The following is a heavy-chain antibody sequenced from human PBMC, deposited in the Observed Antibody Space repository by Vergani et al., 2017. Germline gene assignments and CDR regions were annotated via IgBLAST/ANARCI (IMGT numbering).Heavy chain of an antibody. J-gene: IGHJ4*02. CDR3: AKDRPRDWETPLFLFDY. V-gene: IGHV1-18*01. D-gene: IGHD1-26*01. CDR2: ISAYNGNT. CDR1: GYTFTSYG. Sequence: QVQLVQSGAEVKKPGASVKVSCKASGYTFTSYGISWVRQAPGQGLEWMGWISAYNGNTNYAQKLQGRVTMTTDTSTSTAYMELRSLRSDDTAVYYCAKDRPRDWETPLFLFDYWGQGTLVAVSS.